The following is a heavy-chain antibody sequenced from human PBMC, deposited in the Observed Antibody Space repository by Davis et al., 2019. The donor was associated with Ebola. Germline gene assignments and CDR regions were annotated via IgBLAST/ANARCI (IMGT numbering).Heavy chain of an antibody. D-gene: IGHD3-22*01. CDR3: AREVVTYNYYYYGMDV. Sequence: AASVKVSCKASGYTFTSYGISWVRQAPGQGLEWMGWISAYNGNTNYAQKLQGRVTMTTDTSTSTAYMELSRLRSDDTAVYYCAREVVTYNYYYYGMDVWGQGTTVTVSS. CDR1: GYTFTSYG. V-gene: IGHV1-18*01. J-gene: IGHJ6*02. CDR2: ISAYNGNT.